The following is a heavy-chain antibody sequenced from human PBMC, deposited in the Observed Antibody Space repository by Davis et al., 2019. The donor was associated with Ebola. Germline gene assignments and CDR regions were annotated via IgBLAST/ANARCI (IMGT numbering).Heavy chain of an antibody. CDR3: VRDYNDGIGRFDY. V-gene: IGHV3-66*02. J-gene: IGHJ4*02. CDR1: GFTVSSNH. Sequence: PGGSLRLSCAASGFTVSSNHMSWVRQAPGKGLEWVSVIYDRSTAYADSVRGRFTISRDKSNNSLYLDMNSLRAEDTAVYYCVRDYNDGIGRFDYWGQGTLVTVSS. D-gene: IGHD3-10*01. CDR2: IYDRST.